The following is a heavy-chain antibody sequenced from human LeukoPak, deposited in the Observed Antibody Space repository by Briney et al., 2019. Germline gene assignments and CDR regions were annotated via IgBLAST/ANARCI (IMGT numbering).Heavy chain of an antibody. J-gene: IGHJ4*02. Sequence: GGSLRLSCAASGFTFSSYWMHWVRQGPGKGPVWVSRVNSDGSSIRYADSVKGRFTISRDNSKNTLYLQMNSLRADDTAVYYCARHKEKFGDSCLDDDWGQGTLDTVSS. CDR2: VNSDGSSI. CDR1: GFTFSSYW. V-gene: IGHV3-74*01. CDR3: ARHKEKFGDSCLDDD. D-gene: IGHD4-17*01.